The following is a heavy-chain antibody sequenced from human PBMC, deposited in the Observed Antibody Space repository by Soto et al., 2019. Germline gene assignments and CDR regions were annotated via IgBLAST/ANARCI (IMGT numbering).Heavy chain of an antibody. D-gene: IGHD2-8*02. CDR1: GFSLNTTGVS. Sequence: ITLKESGPSQVKPTQTLTLTCTFSGFSLNTTGVSVGWIRQPPGKALEWLALLYWNEDKLYSPSLKSRLTITRDTSKNQVVLTVTNMDPLDTATYYCAHRYTGYGTWGQGTLVTVSS. J-gene: IGHJ5*02. CDR2: LYWNEDK. CDR3: AHRYTGYGT. V-gene: IGHV2-5*01.